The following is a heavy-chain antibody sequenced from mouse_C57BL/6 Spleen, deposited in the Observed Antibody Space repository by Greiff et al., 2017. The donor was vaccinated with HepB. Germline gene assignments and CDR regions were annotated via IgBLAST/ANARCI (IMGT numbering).Heavy chain of an antibody. D-gene: IGHD6-1*01. Sequence: QVHVKQSGAELARPGASVKLSCKASGYTFTSYGISWVKQRTGQGLEWIGEIYPRSGNTYYNEKFKGKATLTADKSSSTAYMELRSLTSEDSAVYFCARWPLDVTKTDYWGQGTTLTVSS. CDR1: GYTFTSYG. V-gene: IGHV1-81*01. CDR3: ARWPLDVTKTDY. CDR2: IYPRSGNT. J-gene: IGHJ2*01.